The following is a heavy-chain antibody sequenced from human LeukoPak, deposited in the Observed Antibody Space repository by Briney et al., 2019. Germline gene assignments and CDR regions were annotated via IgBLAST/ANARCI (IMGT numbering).Heavy chain of an antibody. Sequence: GASVKVSCKASGGTFSSYAISWVRQAPGQGLEWMGGIIPMFDTANYAQKFQGRVTITADKSTSTAYMELSSLRSEDTAVYYCASVSAYCSSTSCYGTYYFDYSGQGTLVTVSS. CDR1: GGTFSSYA. J-gene: IGHJ4*02. V-gene: IGHV1-69*06. CDR2: IIPMFDTA. D-gene: IGHD2-2*01. CDR3: ASVSAYCSSTSCYGTYYFDY.